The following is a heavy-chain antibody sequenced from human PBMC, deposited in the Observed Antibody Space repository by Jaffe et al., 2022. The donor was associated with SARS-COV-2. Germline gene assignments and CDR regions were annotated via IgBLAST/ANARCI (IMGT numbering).Heavy chain of an antibody. CDR1: GGSISSSSYY. CDR3: ARHLDGYKLLYYFDY. CDR2: IYYSGST. Sequence: QLQLQESGPGLVKPSETLSLTCTVSGGSISSSSYYWGWIRQPPGKGLEWIGSIYYSGSTYYNPSLKSRVTISVDTSKNQFSLKLSSVTAADTAVYYCARHLDGYKLLYYFDYWGQGTLVTVSS. J-gene: IGHJ4*02. V-gene: IGHV4-39*01. D-gene: IGHD5-12*01.